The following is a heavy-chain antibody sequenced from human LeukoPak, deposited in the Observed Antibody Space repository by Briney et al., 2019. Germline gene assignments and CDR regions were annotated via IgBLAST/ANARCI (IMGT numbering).Heavy chain of an antibody. J-gene: IGHJ4*02. V-gene: IGHV4-4*07. CDR2: IYTSGST. D-gene: IGHD3-22*01. Sequence: SETLSLTCTVSGGSISSYYWSWIRQPAGKGLEWIGRIYTSGSTNYNPSLKSRVTMSVDTSKNQFSLKLSSVTAADTAVYYCARDYPEYYYDSSGYYYEGYFDYWGQGTLVTVSS. CDR1: GGSISSYY. CDR3: ARDYPEYYYDSSGYYYEGYFDY.